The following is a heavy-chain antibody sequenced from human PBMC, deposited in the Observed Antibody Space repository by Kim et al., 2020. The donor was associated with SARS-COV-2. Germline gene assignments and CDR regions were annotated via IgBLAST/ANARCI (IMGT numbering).Heavy chain of an antibody. CDR1: GFTFSDFY. V-gene: IGHV3-11*05. CDR2: ISSTNTYT. CDR3: ARDLVTWGAGTFDY. D-gene: IGHD6-13*01. Sequence: GSLRLSCAASGFTFSDFYMNWIRQAPGKGLEWVSYISSTNTYTNYADSVKGRFTISRDNAKNSLYLQMNSLRVEDTAVYYCARDLVTWGAGTFDYWGQGALVTVSS. J-gene: IGHJ4*02.